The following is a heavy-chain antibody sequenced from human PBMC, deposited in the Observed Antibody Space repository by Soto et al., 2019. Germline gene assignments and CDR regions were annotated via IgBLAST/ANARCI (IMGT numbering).Heavy chain of an antibody. D-gene: IGHD3-10*01. CDR1: GVAFTCYA. V-gene: IGHV1-8*01. CDR3: AKVPPLWFGERNNWFDP. CDR2: MKPNSGNT. Sequence: GASVKVSCKAPGVAFTCYAINWVRQATGQGLEWMEWMKPNSGNTGYAQKFQGRVTMTRNTSISTAYMELSSLRAEDTAVYYCAKVPPLWFGERNNWFDPWGQGTLVTVSS. J-gene: IGHJ5*02.